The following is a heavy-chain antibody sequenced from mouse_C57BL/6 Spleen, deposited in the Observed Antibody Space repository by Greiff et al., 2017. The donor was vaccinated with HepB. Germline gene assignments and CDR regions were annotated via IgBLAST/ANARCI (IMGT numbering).Heavy chain of an antibody. V-gene: IGHV1-64*01. Sequence: QLQQPGAELVKPGASVKLSCKASGYTFTSYWMHWVKQRPGQGLEWIGMIHPNSGSTNYNEKFKSKATLTVDKSSSTAYMQLSSLTSEDSAVYYCARGSYYYGSSSSWFDVWGTGTTVTVSS. CDR3: ARGSYYYGSSSSWFDV. J-gene: IGHJ1*03. CDR1: GYTFTSYW. D-gene: IGHD1-1*01. CDR2: IHPNSGST.